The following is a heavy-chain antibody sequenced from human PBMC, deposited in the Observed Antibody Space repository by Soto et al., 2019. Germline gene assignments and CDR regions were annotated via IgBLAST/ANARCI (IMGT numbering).Heavy chain of an antibody. J-gene: IGHJ4*02. CDR3: AKDRKWELYFDY. Sequence: LRLSCAASGFTFSSYAMSWVRQAPGKGLEWVSAISGSGGSTYYADSVKGRFTISRYNSKNTLYLQMNSLRAEDTAVYYRAKDRKWELYFDYWGQGTLVTVSS. CDR1: GFTFSSYA. V-gene: IGHV3-23*01. CDR2: ISGSGGST. D-gene: IGHD1-26*01.